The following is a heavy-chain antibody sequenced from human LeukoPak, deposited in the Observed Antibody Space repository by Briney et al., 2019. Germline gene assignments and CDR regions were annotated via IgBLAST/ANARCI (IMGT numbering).Heavy chain of an antibody. V-gene: IGHV4-4*07. D-gene: IGHD6-19*01. CDR1: RGSISSYY. CDR2: VYSSGST. J-gene: IGHJ4*02. Sequence: SETLSLTCSVSRGSISSYYWSWIRQPAGKGLEWIGRVYSSGSTNYNPSLKSRVTMSIDTSKNQFSLKLSSATAADTAVYYCARDRSSGWYVVDYWGQGTLVTVSS. CDR3: ARDRSSGWYVVDY.